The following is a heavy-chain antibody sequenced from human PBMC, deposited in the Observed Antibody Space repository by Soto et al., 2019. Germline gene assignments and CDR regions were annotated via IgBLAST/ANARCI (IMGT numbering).Heavy chain of an antibody. CDR1: GFTFSSYG. D-gene: IGHD6-13*01. J-gene: IGHJ5*02. CDR3: ARGPALSAAAGNKKGHWFDP. V-gene: IGHV3-33*01. Sequence: PGGSLRLSCAASGFTFSSYGMHWVRQAPGKGLEWVAVIWYDGSNKYYADSVKGRFTISRDNSKNTLYLQMNSLRAEDTAVYYCARGPALSAAAGNKKGHWFDPWGQGTLVTVSS. CDR2: IWYDGSNK.